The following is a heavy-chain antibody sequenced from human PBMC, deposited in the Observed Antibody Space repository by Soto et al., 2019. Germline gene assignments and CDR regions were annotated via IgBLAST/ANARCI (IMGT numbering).Heavy chain of an antibody. D-gene: IGHD4-4*01. J-gene: IGHJ6*03. Sequence: ASVKVSCKASGYTFTSYDINWVRQATGQGLEGMGWMNPNSGNTGYAQKFQGRVTMTRNTSISTAYMELSSLRSEDTAVYYCARGISNTYYYYYYLDVWGQGTSDTVSS. CDR1: GYTFTSYD. CDR2: MNPNSGNT. V-gene: IGHV1-8*01. CDR3: ARGISNTYYYYYYLDV.